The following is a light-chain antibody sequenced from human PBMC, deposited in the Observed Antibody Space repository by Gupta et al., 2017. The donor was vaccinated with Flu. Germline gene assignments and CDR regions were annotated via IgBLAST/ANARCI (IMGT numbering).Light chain of an antibody. Sequence: SRDVGGFNYVSWFQQHPGKAPKLLIYEVANRPSGVSYRFSGSKSGNTASLTISGLQAEDEADYYCSSYTTSSTPGVFGGGTKLTVL. CDR1: SRDVGGFNY. V-gene: IGLV2-14*01. CDR2: EVA. J-gene: IGLJ2*01. CDR3: SSYTTSSTPGV.